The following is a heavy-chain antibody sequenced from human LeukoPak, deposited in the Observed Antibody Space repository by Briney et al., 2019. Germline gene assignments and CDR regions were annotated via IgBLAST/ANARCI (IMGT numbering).Heavy chain of an antibody. CDR2: INHSGST. V-gene: IGHV4-34*01. CDR3: ARGGLRFYYYGMDV. D-gene: IGHD4-17*01. Sequence: SWIRXXXGKGLEWIGEINHSGSTNYNPSLKSRVTISVDTSKNQFSLKLSSVTAADTAVYYCARGGLRFYYYGMDVWGQGTTVTVSS. J-gene: IGHJ6*02.